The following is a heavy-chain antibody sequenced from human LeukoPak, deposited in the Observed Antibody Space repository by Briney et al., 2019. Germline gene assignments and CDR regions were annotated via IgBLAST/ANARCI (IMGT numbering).Heavy chain of an antibody. CDR3: ARDRGWYPSDY. Sequence: GGSLRLSCAASGFTFGSYEMNWVRQAPGKGLEWVSYISSSGSTIYYADSVKGRFTISRDNAKNSLYLQMNSLRAEDTAVYYCARDRGWYPSDYWGQGTLVTVSS. CDR1: GFTFGSYE. D-gene: IGHD6-13*01. V-gene: IGHV3-48*03. J-gene: IGHJ4*02. CDR2: ISSSGSTI.